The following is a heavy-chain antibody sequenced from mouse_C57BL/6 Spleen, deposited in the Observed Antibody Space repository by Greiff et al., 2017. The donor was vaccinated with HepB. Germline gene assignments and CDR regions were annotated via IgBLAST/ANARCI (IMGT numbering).Heavy chain of an antibody. D-gene: IGHD3-2*02. J-gene: IGHJ2*01. Sequence: EVMLVESGGGLVKPGGSLKLSCAASGFTFSDYGMHWVRQAPEKGLEWVAYISSGSSTIYYADTLKGRFTISRDNAKNNLFLQMTSLRSEDTAMYYCARSAQAIDYWGQGTTLTVSS. CDR2: ISSGSSTI. CDR3: ARSAQAIDY. CDR1: GFTFSDYG. V-gene: IGHV5-17*01.